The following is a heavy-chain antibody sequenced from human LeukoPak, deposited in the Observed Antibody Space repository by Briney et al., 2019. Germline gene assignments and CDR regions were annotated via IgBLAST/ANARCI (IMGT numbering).Heavy chain of an antibody. CDR1: RFTFSNYW. CDR2: IYVDGRTT. Sequence: GGSLRLSCVASRFTFSNYWMHWVRQPPGKGLVWVSRIYVDGRTTNYADSVKGRSTISRDNAKNTVYLEMNSLSVEDTATYYCIRDFRSADLWGQGTLVTVSS. J-gene: IGHJ5*02. V-gene: IGHV3-74*01. CDR3: IRDFRSADL.